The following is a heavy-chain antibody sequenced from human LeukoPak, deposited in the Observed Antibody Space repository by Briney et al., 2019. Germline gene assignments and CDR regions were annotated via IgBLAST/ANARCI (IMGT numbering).Heavy chain of an antibody. Sequence: GGSLGLSLAASGFTVSTNYMSGVRRAPGKGLEWVSVIYSGGITYYADSVKGRFNISRDNSKNTLYLQMNSLRPEDTALYYCTRRHSSGSNWGQGTLVTVSS. CDR1: GFTVSTNY. V-gene: IGHV3-66*02. D-gene: IGHD6-19*01. CDR3: TRRHSSGSN. CDR2: IYSGGIT. J-gene: IGHJ4*02.